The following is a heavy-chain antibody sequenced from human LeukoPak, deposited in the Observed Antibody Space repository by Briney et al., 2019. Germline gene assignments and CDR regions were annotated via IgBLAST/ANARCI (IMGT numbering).Heavy chain of an antibody. CDR2: LNPSGGST. CDR3: AGPRYCSSTSCYTRDYYYGMDV. J-gene: IGHJ6*02. Sequence: ASVKVSCKASGYTFPSYYMHWVRPAPGQGLEWMGILNPSGGSTSYAQKFQGRVTMTRDTSTSTVYMELSSLRSEDTAVYYCAGPRYCSSTSCYTRDYYYGMDVWGQGTTVTVSS. CDR1: GYTFPSYY. D-gene: IGHD2-2*02. V-gene: IGHV1-46*01.